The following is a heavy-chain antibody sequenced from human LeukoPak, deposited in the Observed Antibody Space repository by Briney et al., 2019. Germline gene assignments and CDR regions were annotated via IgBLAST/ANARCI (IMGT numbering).Heavy chain of an antibody. V-gene: IGHV3-48*01. CDR1: GFTFSSYS. J-gene: IGHJ4*02. CDR2: ISSSSSTI. CDR3: ARISSGWTNDY. Sequence: PGGSLRLSCAASGFTFSSYSMNWVRQAPGKGLEWVSYISSSSSTIYYADSVKGRFTISRDNAKNSLYLQMNSLRAEDTAVYYCARISSGWTNDYWGQGTLVTVSS. D-gene: IGHD6-6*01.